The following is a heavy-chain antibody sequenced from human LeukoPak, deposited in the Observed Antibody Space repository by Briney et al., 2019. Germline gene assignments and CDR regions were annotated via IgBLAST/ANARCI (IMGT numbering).Heavy chain of an antibody. CDR2: IYYSGST. D-gene: IGHD3-22*01. CDR3: VRGYYVDSWGLYGQ. Sequence: SGTLSLTCTVSGDSISSYYWSWIRQPPGKGRECIGYIYYSGSTNYNPSLKSRVTISVDTSKSQFSLKLRSVTAADTAVYYCVRGYYVDSWGLYGQWGRGTLVTVSS. J-gene: IGHJ4*02. V-gene: IGHV4-59*08. CDR1: GDSISSYY.